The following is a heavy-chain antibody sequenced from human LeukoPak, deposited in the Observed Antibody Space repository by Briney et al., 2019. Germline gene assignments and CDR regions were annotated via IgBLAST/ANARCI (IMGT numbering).Heavy chain of an antibody. CDR1: GFTVRSNY. CDR3: AKGPRYNILTGYYKSHFFDY. V-gene: IGHV3-53*01. Sequence: PGGSLRLSCAASGFTVRSNYMSWVRQAPGKGLEWVSDIYSGGRTYYADSVKGRFTISRDNSKNTLYLQMNSLRAEDTAVYYCAKGPRYNILTGYYKSHFFDYWGQGTLVTVSS. D-gene: IGHD3-9*01. CDR2: IYSGGRT. J-gene: IGHJ4*02.